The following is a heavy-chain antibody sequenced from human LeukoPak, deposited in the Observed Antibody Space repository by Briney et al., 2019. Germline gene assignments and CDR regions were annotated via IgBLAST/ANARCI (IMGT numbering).Heavy chain of an antibody. CDR3: ARAPVVSCRGAFCYPLDY. Sequence: PGRSLRLSCAASGFSLSTFAMSWVRQSPEKGLEWVSAIGASDGYTYHADSVKGRFTMSRDISRNTVYLQMNSLRVDDTAVYFCARAPVVSCRGAFCYPLDYWGHGILITVSS. CDR2: IGASDGYT. V-gene: IGHV3-23*01. J-gene: IGHJ4*01. CDR1: GFSLSTFA. D-gene: IGHD2-15*01.